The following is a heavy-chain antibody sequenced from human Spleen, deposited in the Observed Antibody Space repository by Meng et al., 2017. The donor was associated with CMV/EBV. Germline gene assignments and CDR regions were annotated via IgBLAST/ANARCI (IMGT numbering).Heavy chain of an antibody. J-gene: IGHJ4*02. CDR3: ARDRYYGSGTYYY. CDR2: ISSSGSTI. V-gene: IGHV3-11*01. CDR1: GVTFSAYY. Sequence: ASGVTFSAYYIRWIRQAPGKGLEWISYISSSGSTIYYADSVKGRFTVSRDNAKKLLYLQMNSLRAEDTAVYYCARDRYYGSGTYYYWGQGTLVTVSS. D-gene: IGHD3-10*01.